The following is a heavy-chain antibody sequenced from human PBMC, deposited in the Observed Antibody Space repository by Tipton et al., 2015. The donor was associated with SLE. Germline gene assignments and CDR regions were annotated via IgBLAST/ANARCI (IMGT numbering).Heavy chain of an antibody. J-gene: IGHJ4*02. V-gene: IGHV3-7*01. D-gene: IGHD1-1*01. CDR3: ARGGNHWNEAGY. CDR1: GDSLSSDTYY. CDR2: INQDGSEK. Sequence: GSLRLSCTVSGDSLSSDTYYWSWIRQPPGKGLEWVANINQDGSEKYHVDSVKGRFTISRDNAKTSLYLQMNSLRAEDAAVYYCARGGNHWNEAGYWGQGPLVTVSS.